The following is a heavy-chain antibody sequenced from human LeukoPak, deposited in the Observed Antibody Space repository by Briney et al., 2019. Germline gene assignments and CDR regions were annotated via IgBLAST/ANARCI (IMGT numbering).Heavy chain of an antibody. CDR3: ARNMRWVVTATGGVQNWFDP. V-gene: IGHV4-38-2*02. J-gene: IGHJ5*02. CDR2: IYHSGST. Sequence: PSETLSLTCTVSGYSISSGYYWGWIRQPPGKGLEWIGSIYHSGSTYYNPSLKSRVTISVDTSKNQFSLKLSSVTAADTAVYYCARNMRWVVTATGGVQNWFDPWGQGTLVTVSS. D-gene: IGHD2-15*01. CDR1: GYSISSGYY.